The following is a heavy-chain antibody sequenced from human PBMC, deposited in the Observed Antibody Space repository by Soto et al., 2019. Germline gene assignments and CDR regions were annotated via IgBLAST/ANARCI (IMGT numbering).Heavy chain of an antibody. Sequence: GGSLRLSCAASGFTFSSYGMHWVRQAPGKGLEWVAVISYDGSNKYYADSVKGRFTISRDNSKNTLYLQMNSLRAEDTAVYYCAKDYYDSSGYWDLFDYWGQGTLVTVSS. V-gene: IGHV3-30*18. CDR3: AKDYYDSSGYWDLFDY. CDR1: GFTFSSYG. CDR2: ISYDGSNK. J-gene: IGHJ4*02. D-gene: IGHD3-22*01.